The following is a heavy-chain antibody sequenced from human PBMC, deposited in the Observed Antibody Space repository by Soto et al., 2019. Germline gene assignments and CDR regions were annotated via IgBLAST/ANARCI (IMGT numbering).Heavy chain of an antibody. V-gene: IGHV3-7*05. J-gene: IGHJ4*02. CDR1: GFSFSSYW. Sequence: EVQLVESGGDLAQPGGSLRLSCAASGFSFSSYWMSWVRQAPGKGLEWVAKVNQDGSEKYYVDSVKGRFTISRDNAENSLFLQMNSLRAEDTAVYYCVTDMLYVGATCYFDCWGQGTLVTVSS. CDR3: VTDMLYVGATCYFDC. CDR2: VNQDGSEK. D-gene: IGHD1-26*01.